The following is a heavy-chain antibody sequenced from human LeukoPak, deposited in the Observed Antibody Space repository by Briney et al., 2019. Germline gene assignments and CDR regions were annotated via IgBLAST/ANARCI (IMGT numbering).Heavy chain of an antibody. CDR1: GFTFSDYW. CDR3: ARAQAAAGSY. J-gene: IGHJ4*02. CDR2: INQDGSQK. Sequence: GGSLRLSCAASGFTFSDYWMHWVRQAPGKGLEWVANINQDGSQKYYVDSVKGRFTISRDNAKNSLYLQMNSLRAEDTAVYYCARAQAAAGSYWGQGTLVTVSS. D-gene: IGHD6-25*01. V-gene: IGHV3-7*01.